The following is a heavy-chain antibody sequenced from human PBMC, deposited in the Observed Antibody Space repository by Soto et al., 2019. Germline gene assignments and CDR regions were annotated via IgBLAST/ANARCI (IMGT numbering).Heavy chain of an antibody. Sequence: SVKVSCKASGGTFTTNGIIWVRQAPGQGLEWMGGIVPVFGSTKYAQKFQGRLTITADRSTNTAYMELSSLRSEDTATYYCAQHPPRGDFVLNWSGPCGQGTLLTASS. J-gene: IGHJ5*02. V-gene: IGHV1-69*06. CDR1: GGTFTTNG. D-gene: IGHD2-21*01. CDR2: IVPVFGST. CDR3: AQHPPRGDFVLNWSGP.